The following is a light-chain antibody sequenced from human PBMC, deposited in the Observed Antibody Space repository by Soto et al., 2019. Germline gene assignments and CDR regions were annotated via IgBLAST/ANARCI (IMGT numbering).Light chain of an antibody. J-gene: IGLJ3*02. CDR3: QAYDYSLTASV. Sequence: QSALTQPASVSGSPGQSITIFCSGTSSDVGAYKFVSWYRHHPGKAPQVMIYEVSNRPSGVSNRFSGSKSGNTASLTISGLQPEDEGDYYCQAYDYSLTASVFGGGTKLTVL. V-gene: IGLV2-14*01. CDR1: SSDVGAYKF. CDR2: EVS.